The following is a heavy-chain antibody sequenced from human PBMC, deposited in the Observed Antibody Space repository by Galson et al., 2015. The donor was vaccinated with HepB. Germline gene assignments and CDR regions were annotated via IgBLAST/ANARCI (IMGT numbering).Heavy chain of an antibody. Sequence: SLRLSCAASGFTFSSYGMHWVRQAPGKGLEWVAVISYDGSNKYYADSVKGRFTISRDNSKNTLYLQMNSLRAEDTAVYYCAKVDVGLLYYYYGMDVWGQGTTVTV. CDR2: ISYDGSNK. V-gene: IGHV3-30*18. D-gene: IGHD1-26*01. J-gene: IGHJ6*02. CDR3: AKVDVGLLYYYYGMDV. CDR1: GFTFSSYG.